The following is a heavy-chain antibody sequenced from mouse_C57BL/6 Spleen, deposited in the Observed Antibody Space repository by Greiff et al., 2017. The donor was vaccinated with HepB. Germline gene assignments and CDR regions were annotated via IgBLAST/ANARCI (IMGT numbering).Heavy chain of an antibody. CDR2: IYPRSGNT. CDR3: ARRVVGVDY. V-gene: IGHV1-81*01. Sequence: VQLVESGAELARPGASVKLSCKASGYTFTSYGISWVKQRTGQGLEWIGEIYPRSGNTYYNEKFKGKATLTADKSSSTAYMELRSLTSEDSAVYFCARRVVGVDYWGQGTTLTVSS. CDR1: GYTFTSYG. J-gene: IGHJ2*01. D-gene: IGHD1-1*01.